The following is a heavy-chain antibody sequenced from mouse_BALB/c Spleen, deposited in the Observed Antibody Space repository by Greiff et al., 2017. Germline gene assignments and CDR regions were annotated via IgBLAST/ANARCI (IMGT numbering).Heavy chain of an antibody. Sequence: VKLVESGPGLVAPSQSLSITCTVSGFSLTSYGVHWVRQPPGKGLEWLGVIWAGGSTNYNSALMSRLSISKDNSKSQVFLKMNSLQTDDTAMYYCARDTYGNYVYAMDYWGQGTSVTVSS. CDR2: IWAGGST. J-gene: IGHJ4*01. CDR3: ARDTYGNYVYAMDY. D-gene: IGHD2-1*01. V-gene: IGHV2-9*02. CDR1: GFSLTSYG.